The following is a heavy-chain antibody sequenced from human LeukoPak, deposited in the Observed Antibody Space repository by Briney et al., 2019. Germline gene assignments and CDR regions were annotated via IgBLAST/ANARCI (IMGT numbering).Heavy chain of an antibody. CDR1: GFTFSSYA. CDR2: ISYDGSNK. J-gene: IGHJ3*02. CDR3: AKDLPSSWPSGRAFDI. D-gene: IGHD6-13*01. Sequence: SGGSLRLSCAASGFTFSSYAMHWVRQAPGKGLEWVAVISYDGSNKYYADSVKGRFTISRDNSKNTLYLQMNSLRAEDTAVYYCAKDLPSSWPSGRAFDIWGQGTMATVSS. V-gene: IGHV3-30-3*01.